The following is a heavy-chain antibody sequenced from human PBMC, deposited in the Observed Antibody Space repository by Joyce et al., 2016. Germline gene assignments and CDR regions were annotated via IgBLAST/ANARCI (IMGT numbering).Heavy chain of an antibody. V-gene: IGHV4-61*01. Sequence: QVQLQESGPGLVRLSETLSLTCTVSGDSVTSGSYYWSWIRQSPGKGLEWIGSIYHSGSTNYNPSLKSRVTISIDTSKNQFSLRLNSVTAADTAVYYCARHYWLDPWGQGTLVTVSS. CDR1: GDSVTSGSYY. CDR3: ARHYWLDP. J-gene: IGHJ5*02. CDR2: IYHSGST.